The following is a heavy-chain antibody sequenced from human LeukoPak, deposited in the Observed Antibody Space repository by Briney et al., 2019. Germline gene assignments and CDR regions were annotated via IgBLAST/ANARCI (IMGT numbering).Heavy chain of an antibody. Sequence: GGSLRLSCSASGFTFSNYWMHWVRQAAGKGLVWVSRINSDGSDTSYADSVKGRFTISRDNAKNTLYLEMNSLTVEDTAVYYCARGGTTVTTVIDYWGQGTLVTVSS. D-gene: IGHD4-17*01. V-gene: IGHV3-74*01. J-gene: IGHJ4*02. CDR3: ARGGTTVTTVIDY. CDR2: INSDGSDT. CDR1: GFTFSNYW.